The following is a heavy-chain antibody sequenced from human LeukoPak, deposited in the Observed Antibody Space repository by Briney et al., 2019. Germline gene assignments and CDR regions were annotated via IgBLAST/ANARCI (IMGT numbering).Heavy chain of an antibody. V-gene: IGHV3-11*01. CDR3: ATYPPQYYFDY. CDR2: ISSSGGTI. D-gene: IGHD2-2*01. J-gene: IGHJ4*02. CDR1: GFTFSDYY. Sequence: PGGSLRLSCAASGFTFSDYYMSRIRQAPGKGLEWVSYISSSGGTIYYADSVKGRFTISRDNAKNSLYLQMNSLRAEDTAVYYCATYPPQYYFDYWGQGTLVTVSS.